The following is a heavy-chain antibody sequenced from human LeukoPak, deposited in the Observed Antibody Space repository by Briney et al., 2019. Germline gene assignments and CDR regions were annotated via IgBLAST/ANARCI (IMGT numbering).Heavy chain of an antibody. CDR3: ATDDILTGFSF. CDR1: GYTFTGYY. Sequence: GASVKVSCKASGYTFTGYYMHWVRQAPGQGLEWMGIINPSGGSTSYAQKFQGRVTMTEYTSTGTAYMELNNLRSEDTAVYYCATDDILTGFSFWGQGTLVTVSS. CDR2: INPSGGST. D-gene: IGHD3-9*01. J-gene: IGHJ4*02. V-gene: IGHV1-46*01.